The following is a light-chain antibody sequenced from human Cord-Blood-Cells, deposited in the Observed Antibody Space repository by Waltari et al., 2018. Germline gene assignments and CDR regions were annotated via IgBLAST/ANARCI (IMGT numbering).Light chain of an antibody. CDR3: SSYTSSSTV. CDR1: SSDVGGYNY. V-gene: IGLV2-14*01. Sequence: QSALTQPASVSGSPGQSITISCIGTSSDVGGYNYVSWYQQHPGKAPKLMIYDVSNRSSGVSNRFSGSKSGNTASLTISGLQAEDEADYYCSSYTSSSTVFGGGTKLTVL. CDR2: DVS. J-gene: IGLJ2*01.